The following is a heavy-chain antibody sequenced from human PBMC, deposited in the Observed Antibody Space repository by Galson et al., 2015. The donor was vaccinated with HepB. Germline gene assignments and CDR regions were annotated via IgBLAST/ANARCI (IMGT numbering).Heavy chain of an antibody. J-gene: IGHJ4*02. CDR1: GLTFSKAW. Sequence: SLRLSCAAPGLTFSKAWMSWVRQAPGKGPEWVGLIKSKTDGGTTDYAAPVKGRFSISREDSENTLFLQMNSLKIEDTAVYFCTTVGAYYYDSYDYWGQGTLVTVSS. CDR2: IKSKTDGGTT. V-gene: IGHV3-15*05. D-gene: IGHD3-22*01. CDR3: TTVGAYYYDSYDY.